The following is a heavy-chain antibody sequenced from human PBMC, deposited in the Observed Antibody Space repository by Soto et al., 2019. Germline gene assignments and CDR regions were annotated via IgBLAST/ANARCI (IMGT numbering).Heavy chain of an antibody. CDR2: IYPGDSDT. CDR3: ARQAAAGKYYYAMNV. D-gene: IGHD6-13*01. V-gene: IGHV5-51*01. CDR1: GYSFTTYW. Sequence: GESLKISCKGSGYSFTTYWIGWVRQMPGKGLEGMVIIYPGDSDTRYSPSFQGQVTISADKSINTTYLQWSSLKASDTAIYYCARQAAAGKYYYAMNVWGQGTTVTVSS. J-gene: IGHJ6*02.